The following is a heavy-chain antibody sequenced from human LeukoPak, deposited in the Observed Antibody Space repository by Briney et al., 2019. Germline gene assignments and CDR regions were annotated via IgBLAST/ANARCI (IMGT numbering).Heavy chain of an antibody. V-gene: IGHV3-23*01. Sequence: GGSLRLSCAASGFIFRNYAMSWVRQAPGKGLEWVSAITGSGDTTYYADSVKGRFTISRDNSKDTLYVEMSTLRAEDTAVYYCAKWGDYDILTGYYVSDFWGQGTLVTVSS. CDR3: AKWGDYDILTGYYVSDF. D-gene: IGHD3-9*01. CDR2: ITGSGDTT. CDR1: GFIFRNYA. J-gene: IGHJ4*02.